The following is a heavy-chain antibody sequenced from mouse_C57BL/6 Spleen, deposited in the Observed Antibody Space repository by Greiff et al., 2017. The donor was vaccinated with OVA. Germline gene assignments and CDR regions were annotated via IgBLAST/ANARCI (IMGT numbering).Heavy chain of an antibody. Sequence: EVKLMESGGGLVKPGGSLKLSCAASGFTFSDYGMHWVRQAPEKGLEWVAYISSGSSTIYYADTVKGRFTISRDNAKNTLFLQMTSLRSEDTAMYYCARDYYGSPFAYWGQGTLVTVSA. CDR3: ARDYYGSPFAY. V-gene: IGHV5-17*01. CDR1: GFTFSDYG. J-gene: IGHJ3*01. CDR2: ISSGSSTI. D-gene: IGHD1-1*01.